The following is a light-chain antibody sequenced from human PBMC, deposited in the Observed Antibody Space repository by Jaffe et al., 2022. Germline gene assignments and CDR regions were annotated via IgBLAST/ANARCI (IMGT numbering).Light chain of an antibody. CDR3: SSYTTINTFVV. CDR1: SSDVGAYNY. CDR2: DVS. J-gene: IGLJ2*01. V-gene: IGLV2-14*03. Sequence: QSALTQPASVSGSPGQSITISCTGTSSDVGAYNYVSWYQQHPGKAPKVLIIDVSIRPSGVPNRFSGSKSGNTASLTISGLRAEDEADYYCSSYTTINTFVVFGGGTKVTVL.